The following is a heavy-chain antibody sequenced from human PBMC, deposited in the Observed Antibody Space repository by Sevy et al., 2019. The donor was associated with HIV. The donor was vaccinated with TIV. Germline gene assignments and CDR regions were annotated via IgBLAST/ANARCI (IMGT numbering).Heavy chain of an antibody. Sequence: GGSLRLSCAASGFSFSDYRMHWVRQAPGKGLEWVAVISYDGRNNKYNADSVKGRFTISRDNSKNTLYLQMNSLRAEDTAVYYCATDLGWGSSLSGRYFDYWGQGTLVTVSS. CDR3: ATDLGWGSSLSGRYFDY. D-gene: IGHD6-6*01. J-gene: IGHJ4*02. CDR1: GFSFSDYR. V-gene: IGHV3-30*03. CDR2: ISYDGRNNK.